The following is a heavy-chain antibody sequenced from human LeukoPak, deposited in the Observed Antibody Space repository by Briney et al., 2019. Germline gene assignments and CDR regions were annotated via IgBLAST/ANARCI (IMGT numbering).Heavy chain of an antibody. Sequence: ASVNVSCKASGYIFTGYYLHWVRQAPGQGLEWMGWINPNSGATNYAQKFQGRVTMTRDTSISTAYMELSRLISDDTAVYYCARGGRGYSYGELDYWGQGTLVTVSS. CDR3: ARGGRGYSYGELDY. V-gene: IGHV1-2*02. CDR1: GYIFTGYY. D-gene: IGHD5-18*01. J-gene: IGHJ4*02. CDR2: INPNSGAT.